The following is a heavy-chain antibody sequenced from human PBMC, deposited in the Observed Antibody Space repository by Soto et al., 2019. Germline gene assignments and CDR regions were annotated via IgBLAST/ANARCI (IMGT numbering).Heavy chain of an antibody. V-gene: IGHV3-48*02. CDR1: GFTFSSYS. D-gene: IGHD3-22*01. J-gene: IGHJ4*02. CDR3: ARDRLYYYDSSGYFDY. CDR2: ISSSSSTI. Sequence: EVQLVESGGGLVQPGGSLRLSCAASGFTFSSYSMNWVRQAPGKGLEWVSYISSSSSTIYYADSVKGRFTISRNNAKNSLYLQMNSLRDEDTAVYYCARDRLYYYDSSGYFDYWGQGTLVTVSS.